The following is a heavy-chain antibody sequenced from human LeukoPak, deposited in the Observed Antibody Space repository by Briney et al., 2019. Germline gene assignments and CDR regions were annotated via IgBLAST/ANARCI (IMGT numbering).Heavy chain of an antibody. Sequence: GGSLRLSCAASGFTFSSYAMSWVRQAPGKGLEWVSAISGSGGSTYYADSVKGRFTISRDNSKNTLYLQMNSLRAEDTAVYYCAKDLLAMVRGVICYFDYWGQETLVTVSS. D-gene: IGHD3-10*01. CDR2: ISGSGGST. CDR3: AKDLLAMVRGVICYFDY. CDR1: GFTFSSYA. V-gene: IGHV3-23*01. J-gene: IGHJ4*02.